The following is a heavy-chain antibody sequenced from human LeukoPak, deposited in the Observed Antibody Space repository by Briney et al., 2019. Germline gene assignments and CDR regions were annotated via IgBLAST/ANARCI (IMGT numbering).Heavy chain of an antibody. V-gene: IGHV3-21*01. Sequence: GGSLRLSCAASGFTFSSYWMSWVRQAPGKGLEWVSSISSSSSYIYYADSVKGRFTISRDNAKNSLYLQMNSLRAEDTAVYYCAKYGDYAPQSDYWGQGTLVTVSS. J-gene: IGHJ4*02. CDR1: GFTFSSYW. CDR2: ISSSSSYI. CDR3: AKYGDYAPQSDY. D-gene: IGHD4-17*01.